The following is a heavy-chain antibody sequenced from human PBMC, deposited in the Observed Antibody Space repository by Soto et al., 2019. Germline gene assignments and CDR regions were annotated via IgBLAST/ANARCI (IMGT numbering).Heavy chain of an antibody. CDR3: ATRASGHFFGMDF. Sequence: QVQLVQSGAEVKRPGSSVKVSCKASGYTFNNYDIDWVRQATGQGLEWMGRVQPNIGVGQYAPKFQGRVTMTTNTSIGTAYMELRSLTSEDTALYFCATRASGHFFGMDFWGQGTPVTVSS. CDR1: GYTFNNYD. D-gene: IGHD3-3*01. V-gene: IGHV1-8*01. J-gene: IGHJ6*02. CDR2: VQPNIGVG.